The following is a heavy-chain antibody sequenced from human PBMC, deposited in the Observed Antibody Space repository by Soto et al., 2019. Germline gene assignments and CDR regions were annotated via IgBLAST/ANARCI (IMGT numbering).Heavy chain of an antibody. J-gene: IGHJ4*02. CDR3: ARHPGYSSIPRFYFDS. D-gene: IGHD6-13*01. Sequence: PTKTLALTCIVSGDSISSTGYSWGWIRQPPGKGLEWIGNVFYSGRTDYNPSLKSRVTVSVDASKNQFSLQLISVTAADTSVYYCARHPGYSSIPRFYFDSWGQGTLVT. V-gene: IGHV4-39*01. CDR1: GDSISSTGYS. CDR2: VFYSGRT.